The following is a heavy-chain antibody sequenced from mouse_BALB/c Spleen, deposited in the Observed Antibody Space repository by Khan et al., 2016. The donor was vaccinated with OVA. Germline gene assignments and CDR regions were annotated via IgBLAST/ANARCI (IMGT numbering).Heavy chain of an antibody. CDR1: GYTFTSYT. D-gene: IGHD2-14*01. V-gene: IGHV1-4*01. J-gene: IGHJ3*01. Sequence: VQLQQSGAELARPGASVKMSCKASGYTFTSYTMHWVKQRPGQGLEWIGYINPSSGYTNYNQKFKDKATLTADKSSSTAYMQLSSLTSEDSAVYYCAREGADYRNDGLFAYWGQGTLVTVPA. CDR3: AREGADYRNDGLFAY. CDR2: INPSSGYT.